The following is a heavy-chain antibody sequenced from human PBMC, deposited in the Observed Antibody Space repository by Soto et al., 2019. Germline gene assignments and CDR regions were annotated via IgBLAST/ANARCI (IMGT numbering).Heavy chain of an antibody. CDR1: GFTFSSYG. J-gene: IGHJ6*02. D-gene: IGHD3-3*01. CDR3: AKFGVGAPYYYGMDV. V-gene: IGHV3-23*01. CDR2: ISGSGGST. Sequence: GSLRLSCAASGFTFSSYGMQRVRQAPGKGLEWVSAISGSGGSTYYADSVKGRFPISRDNSKNTLYLQMNSLRAEDTAVYYCAKFGVGAPYYYGMDVWGQGTTVTVSS.